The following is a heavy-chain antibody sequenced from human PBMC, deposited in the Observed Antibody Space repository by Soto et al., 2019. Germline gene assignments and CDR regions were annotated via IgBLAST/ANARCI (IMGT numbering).Heavy chain of an antibody. Sequence: GGSLRLSCAASGFTVSSNYMSWVRQAPGKGLEWVSVIYSGGSTYYADSVKGRFTISRDNSKNTLYLQMNSLRAEDTSVYYCARDRSSGWYYFDYWGQGTLVTVSS. V-gene: IGHV3-53*01. J-gene: IGHJ4*02. CDR2: IYSGGST. D-gene: IGHD6-19*01. CDR1: GFTVSSNY. CDR3: ARDRSSGWYYFDY.